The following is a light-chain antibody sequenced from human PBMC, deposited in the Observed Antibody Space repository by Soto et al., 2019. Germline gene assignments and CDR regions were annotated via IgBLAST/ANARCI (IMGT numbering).Light chain of an antibody. J-gene: IGKJ2*01. Sequence: DFPMTQSPSTLSASVGDRVTITCRASQTIGTYLAWYQQKPGKAPQVLLYKASSLEGGVPSRFSGSASGTEFTLTINSLQPDDSATYYCLHYSSYPYTFGQGTQLEIK. V-gene: IGKV1-5*03. CDR3: LHYSSYPYT. CDR1: QTIGTY. CDR2: KAS.